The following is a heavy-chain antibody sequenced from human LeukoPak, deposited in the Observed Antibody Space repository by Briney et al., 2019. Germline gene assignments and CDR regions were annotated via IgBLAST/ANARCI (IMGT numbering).Heavy chain of an antibody. V-gene: IGHV4-59*12. Sequence: SQTLSLTCTVSGGSISSYYWSWIRQPPGQGLEWIGYIYYSGSTNYNPSLKSPVTISVDTSKNHFSLKLSSVTAADTAVYYCASRLPYYYDSSGYYLDAFDIWGQGTMVTVSS. CDR2: IYYSGST. D-gene: IGHD3-22*01. CDR3: ASRLPYYYDSSGYYLDAFDI. J-gene: IGHJ3*02. CDR1: GGSISSYY.